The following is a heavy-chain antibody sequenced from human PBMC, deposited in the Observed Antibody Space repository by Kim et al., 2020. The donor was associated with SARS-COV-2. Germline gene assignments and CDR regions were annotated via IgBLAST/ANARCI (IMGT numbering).Heavy chain of an antibody. J-gene: IGHJ4*02. Sequence: SFQGQVTISADKSISTAYLQWSSLKASDTAMYYCARRYCSSTSCWRFDYWGQGTLVTVSA. V-gene: IGHV5-51*01. CDR3: ARRYCSSTSCWRFDY. D-gene: IGHD2-2*01.